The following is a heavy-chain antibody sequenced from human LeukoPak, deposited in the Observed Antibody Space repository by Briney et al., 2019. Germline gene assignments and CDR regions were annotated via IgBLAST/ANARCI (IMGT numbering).Heavy chain of an antibody. CDR3: ARYETGYLDY. D-gene: IGHD1-1*01. CDR2: ISSSGSTI. Sequence: GGSLRHSCAASGFTFSSYEMNWVRQAPGKGLEWVSYISSSGSTIYYADSVKGRFTISRDNAKNSLYLQMNSLRAEDTAVYYCARYETGYLDYWGQGTLVTVSS. V-gene: IGHV3-48*03. J-gene: IGHJ4*02. CDR1: GFTFSSYE.